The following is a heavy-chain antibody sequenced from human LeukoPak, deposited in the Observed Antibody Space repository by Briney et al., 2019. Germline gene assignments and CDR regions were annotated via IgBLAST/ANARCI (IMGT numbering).Heavy chain of an antibody. CDR1: GGSIISDDYY. D-gene: IGHD6-13*01. V-gene: IGHV4-30-4*08. J-gene: IGHJ5*02. CDR3: ARAVAGTSGFDP. CDR2: IYSSGIT. Sequence: SQTLSLTCTVSGGSIISDDYYWNWIRQPPGKGLEWIGYIYSSGITYYNPSLKSRVVISVETSKNQFSLKLSSATAADTAVYYCARAVAGTSGFDPWGQGTLVTVSS.